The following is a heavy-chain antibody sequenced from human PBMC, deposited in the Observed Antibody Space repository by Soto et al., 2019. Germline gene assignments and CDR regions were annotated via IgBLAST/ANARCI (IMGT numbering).Heavy chain of an antibody. CDR2: ITTDKGKT. V-gene: IGHV1-18*01. CDR1: GYTFTNYV. J-gene: IGHJ6*02. CDR3: ANYYYGLDD. Sequence: ASVKVCCKTSGYTFTNYVISWVRQAPGQGLEWMGWITTDKGKTTYAQKFQGRVTMTTDTSTSTAYMELRSLRSDDTAMYYCANYYYGLDDWGQGTTVTVSS.